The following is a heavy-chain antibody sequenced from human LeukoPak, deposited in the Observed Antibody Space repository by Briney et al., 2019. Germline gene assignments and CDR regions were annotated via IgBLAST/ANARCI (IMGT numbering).Heavy chain of an antibody. V-gene: IGHV3-23*01. CDR2: ISGSGGST. Sequence: GGTLRLSCAASGFTFSPFVMRWVRQAPGKGLEWVSAISGSGGSTYYADSVKGRFTISRDNSKNTLYLQMNSLGADDTAVYYCAKGNWRYFDYWGQGTLVTVSS. D-gene: IGHD1-1*01. CDR1: GFTFSPFV. CDR3: AKGNWRYFDY. J-gene: IGHJ4*02.